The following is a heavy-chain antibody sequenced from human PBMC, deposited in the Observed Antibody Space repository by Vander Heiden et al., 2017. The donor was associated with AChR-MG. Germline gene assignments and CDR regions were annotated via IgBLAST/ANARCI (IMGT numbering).Heavy chain of an antibody. CDR2: VNWGGHTR. CDR3: AKDRGFGELLSGGES. Sequence: EVLLVESGGGLVQPGTSLRLSCAASGFIFNNYAMHWGRQPPGKGLEWVSTVNWGGHTRGQADSVKGRFTISRDNTKNALYLQMNSLRREDTALYYCAKDRGFGELLSGGESWGQGTLGTVSS. CDR1: GFIFNNYA. D-gene: IGHD3-10*01. V-gene: IGHV3-9*01. J-gene: IGHJ4*02.